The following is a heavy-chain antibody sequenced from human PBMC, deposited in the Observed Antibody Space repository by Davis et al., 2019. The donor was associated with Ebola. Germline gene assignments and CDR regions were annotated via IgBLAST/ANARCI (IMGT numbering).Heavy chain of an antibody. J-gene: IGHJ5*02. D-gene: IGHD5-18*01. V-gene: IGHV3-74*01. CDR2: INSDGSST. CDR3: ARDRGYSYGYNWFDH. CDR1: PFSFIHYW. Sequence: HTGGSLRLSCAASPFSFIHYWMHWVRQAPGKGLVWVSRINSDGSSTSYADSVKGRFTISRDNAKNTLYLQMNSLRAEDTAVYYCARDRGYSYGYNWFDHWGQGTQVKVSS.